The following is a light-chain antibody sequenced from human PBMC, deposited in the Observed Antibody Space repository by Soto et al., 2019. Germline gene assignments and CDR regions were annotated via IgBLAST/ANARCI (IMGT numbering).Light chain of an antibody. J-gene: IGKJ1*01. CDR3: HQSYTRT. CDR1: QSISNN. V-gene: IGKV1-39*01. Sequence: DIQLTQSPSSLSASVGDRVSISCRASQSISNNLNWYQQKPGKAPKVLIFAASILQSGVTSRFSGSGSGIDFTLTISSLQADAFATYYCHQSYTRTFGEGTKVEI. CDR2: AAS.